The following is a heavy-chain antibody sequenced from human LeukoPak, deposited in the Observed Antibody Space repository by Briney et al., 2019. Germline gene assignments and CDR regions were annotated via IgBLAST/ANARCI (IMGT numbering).Heavy chain of an antibody. CDR2: ISYDGSNK. Sequence: GGSLRLSCAASGFTFSSYWMSWVRQAPGKGLEWVALISYDGSNKYYADSVKGRFTISRDKSKNTLYLQMNSLRAEDTAVYYCARDFSRGSYKGRDYYMDVWGKGTTVTVSS. D-gene: IGHD1-26*01. J-gene: IGHJ6*03. CDR1: GFTFSSYW. CDR3: ARDFSRGSYKGRDYYMDV. V-gene: IGHV3-30*03.